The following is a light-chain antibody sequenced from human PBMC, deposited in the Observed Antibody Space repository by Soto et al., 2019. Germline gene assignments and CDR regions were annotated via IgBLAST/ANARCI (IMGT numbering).Light chain of an antibody. CDR2: EVT. CDR1: SSDVGSYNR. J-gene: IGLJ1*01. CDR3: SSYTTSSTLV. Sequence: QSALTQPPSVSGSPGQSVTISCTGTSSDVGSYNRVSWYQQPPGTAPKVMIYEVTNRPSGVSNRFSGSKSGNTASLTISGLQAEDEADYYCSSYTTSSTLVFGTGTKVTVL. V-gene: IGLV2-18*02.